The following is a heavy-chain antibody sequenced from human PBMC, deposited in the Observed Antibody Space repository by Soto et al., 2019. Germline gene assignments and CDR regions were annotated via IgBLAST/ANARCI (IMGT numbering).Heavy chain of an antibody. CDR1: GFTFSSYA. J-gene: IGHJ4*02. D-gene: IGHD6-19*01. CDR3: AKGWSSGWPYYFDY. V-gene: IGHV3-23*01. CDR2: ISGSGGTT. Sequence: EVQLLESGGGLVQPGGALRLTCAASGFTFSSYAMSWVRQAPGKGLEWVSGISGSGGTTYYADSVKGRFTVSRDNSKNTGSLQMNSLRAEDTALYYCAKGWSSGWPYYFDYWGQGTLVTVSS.